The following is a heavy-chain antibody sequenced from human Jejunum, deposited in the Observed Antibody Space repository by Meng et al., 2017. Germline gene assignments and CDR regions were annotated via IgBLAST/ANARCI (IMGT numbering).Heavy chain of an antibody. J-gene: IGHJ5*02. CDR3: TKSAYSTSRFDP. V-gene: IGHV3-74*01. CDR2: IKSDGST. CDR1: GFTFSSSW. D-gene: IGHD6-13*01. Sequence: DLGESGGDLVQPGGALWLSCAASGFTFSSSWMYWVRQAPGKGLVWVSRIKSDGSTVYADSVKGRFTMSRDNAKNTVFLQMNSLRVDDTAMYYCTKSAYSTSRFDPWGQGTLVTVSS.